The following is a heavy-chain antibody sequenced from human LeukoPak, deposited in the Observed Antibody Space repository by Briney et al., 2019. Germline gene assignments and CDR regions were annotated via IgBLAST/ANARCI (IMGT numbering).Heavy chain of an antibody. CDR1: GFTFSSYG. CDR3: AKAWSDTVGFDI. D-gene: IGHD4-17*01. Sequence: GRSLRLSCAASGFTFSSYGMHWVRQAPGKGLEWVAVISYDGSNKYYADSVKGRFTISRDNSKNTLYLQMNSLRAEDTAVYYCAKAWSDTVGFDIWGQGTVVTVSS. J-gene: IGHJ3*02. CDR2: ISYDGSNK. V-gene: IGHV3-30*18.